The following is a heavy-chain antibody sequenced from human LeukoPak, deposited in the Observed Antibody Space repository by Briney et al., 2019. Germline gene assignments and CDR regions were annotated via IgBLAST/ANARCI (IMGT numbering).Heavy chain of an antibody. Sequence: PGGSLRLSXAASGLSFSTYSMNWVRQAPGKGLEWISYTSTSSSTIYYADSVKGRFTISRDTAKNTLYLQMNSLGAEETAVYYCARNQAYAFDYWGQGTLVTVSS. CDR2: TSTSSSTI. CDR1: GLSFSTYS. D-gene: IGHD2-8*01. V-gene: IGHV3-48*01. CDR3: ARNQAYAFDY. J-gene: IGHJ4*02.